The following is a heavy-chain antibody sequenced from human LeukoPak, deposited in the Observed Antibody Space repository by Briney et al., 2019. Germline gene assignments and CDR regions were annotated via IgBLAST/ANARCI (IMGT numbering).Heavy chain of an antibody. Sequence: GGSLRLSCAASGFTFSSYEMNWVRQAPGKGLEWVSYVSSSGSTIYYADSVKGRFTISRDNAKNSLYLQMNSLRAEDTAVYYCARERAVVRYFDYWGQGTLVTVSS. CDR3: ARERAVVRYFDY. J-gene: IGHJ4*02. D-gene: IGHD4-23*01. CDR2: VSSSGSTI. V-gene: IGHV3-48*03. CDR1: GFTFSSYE.